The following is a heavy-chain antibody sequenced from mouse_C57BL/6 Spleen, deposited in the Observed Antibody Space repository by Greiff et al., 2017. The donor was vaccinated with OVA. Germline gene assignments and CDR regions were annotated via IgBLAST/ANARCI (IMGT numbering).Heavy chain of an antibody. V-gene: IGHV1-69*01. Sequence: QVQLKQPGAELVMPGASVKLSCKASGYTFTSYWMHWVKQRPGQGLEWIGEIDPSDSYTNYNQKFKGKSTLTVDKSSSTAYMQLSSLTSEDSAVYYCARNRDSTWFAYWGQGTLVTVSA. CDR2: IDPSDSYT. D-gene: IGHD2-5*01. J-gene: IGHJ3*01. CDR3: ARNRDSTWFAY. CDR1: GYTFTSYW.